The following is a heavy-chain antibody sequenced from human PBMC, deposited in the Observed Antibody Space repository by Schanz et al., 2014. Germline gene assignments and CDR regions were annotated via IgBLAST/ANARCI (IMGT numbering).Heavy chain of an antibody. D-gene: IGHD3-10*01. V-gene: IGHV3-23*01. CDR3: AKGRVGELSAFDI. J-gene: IGHJ3*02. CDR1: GFSFSSYA. CDR2: MNESHSTI. Sequence: EVQLLESGGGLVEPGGSLRLSCAASGFSFSSYAMGWVRQARGKGLEWVSAMNESHSTIYYADSVRGRFTISRDNAENTLFLQMNSLRAEDTAVYYCAKGRVGELSAFDIWGQGTMVTVSS.